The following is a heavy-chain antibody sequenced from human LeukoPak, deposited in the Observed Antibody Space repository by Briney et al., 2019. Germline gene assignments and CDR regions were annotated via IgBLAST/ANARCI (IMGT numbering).Heavy chain of an antibody. CDR1: GGTFSSYA. Sequence: SVKVSFKASGGTFSSYAISWVRQAPGQGLEWMGGIIPIFGTANYAQKFQGRVTITADESTSTAYMELSSLRSEDTAVYYCARPYGGYVYDAFDIWGQGTMVTVSS. CDR3: ARPYGGYVYDAFDI. CDR2: IIPIFGTA. D-gene: IGHD5-12*01. V-gene: IGHV1-69*01. J-gene: IGHJ3*02.